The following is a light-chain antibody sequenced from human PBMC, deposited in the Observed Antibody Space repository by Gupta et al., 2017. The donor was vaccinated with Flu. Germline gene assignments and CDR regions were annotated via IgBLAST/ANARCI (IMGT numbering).Light chain of an antibody. CDR3: QVWDNGSDHWV. CDR2: DDS. V-gene: IGLV3-21*02. CDR1: NIGSKS. J-gene: IGLJ2*01. Sequence: YALTQPPSLSVAPAQTARHTCGGNNIGSKSVHWYQQKPGQAPVLVVYDDSYRPSGIPERFSGSNSENTATLAISSVEAGDEADYYCQVWDNGSDHWVFGGGTKLTVL.